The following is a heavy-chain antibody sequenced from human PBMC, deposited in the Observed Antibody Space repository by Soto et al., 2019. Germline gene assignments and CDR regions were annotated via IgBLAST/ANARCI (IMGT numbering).Heavy chain of an antibody. CDR1: GYSFTSYW. V-gene: IGHV5-51*01. Sequence: GESLKISCKGSGYSFTSYWIGWVRQMPGKGLEWMGIIYPGDSDTRYSPSFQGQITISADKSISTAYLQWSSLKASDTAMYYCASHLTGDLSIVAFDIWGQGTMVTVSS. J-gene: IGHJ3*02. D-gene: IGHD7-27*01. CDR3: ASHLTGDLSIVAFDI. CDR2: IYPGDSDT.